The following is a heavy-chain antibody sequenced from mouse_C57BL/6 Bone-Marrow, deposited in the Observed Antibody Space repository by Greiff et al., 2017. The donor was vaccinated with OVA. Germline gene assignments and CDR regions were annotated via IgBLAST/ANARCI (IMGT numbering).Heavy chain of an antibody. CDR2: ISSGSSTI. D-gene: IGHD2-3*01. V-gene: IGHV5-17*01. Sequence: EVMLVESGGGLVKPGGSLKLSCAASGFTFSDYGMHWVRQAPEKGLEWVAYISSGSSTIYYADTVKGRFTISRDNAKNTLFLQMTSLRSEDTAMYYCARPVYDGYYWYFDVWGTGTTVTVSS. CDR1: GFTFSDYG. J-gene: IGHJ1*03. CDR3: ARPVYDGYYWYFDV.